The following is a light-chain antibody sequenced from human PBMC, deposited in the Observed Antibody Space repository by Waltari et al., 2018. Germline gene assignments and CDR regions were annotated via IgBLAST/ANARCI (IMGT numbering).Light chain of an antibody. Sequence: HCHRSSGAPARFSGSLDSSSQSASLTISGLTTEDEADYYCHSDDASNQVFGGGTKLTVL. CDR2: HC. V-gene: IGLV6-57*01. J-gene: IGLJ3*02. CDR3: HSDDASNQV.